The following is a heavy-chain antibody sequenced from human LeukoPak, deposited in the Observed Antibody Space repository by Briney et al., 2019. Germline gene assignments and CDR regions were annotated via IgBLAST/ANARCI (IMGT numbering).Heavy chain of an antibody. J-gene: IGHJ4*02. CDR2: ISGSGGST. CDR3: ASQRFTIFGVAPPPFDY. V-gene: IGHV3-23*01. D-gene: IGHD3-3*01. Sequence: PGGSLTLSCPASRFTFSSYAMSWVRQAPGKGLEWVSAISGSGGSTYYADSVKGRFTISRDNSKNTLYLQMNSLRAGDTGVYYCASQRFTIFGVAPPPFDYWGQGTLVTVSS. CDR1: RFTFSSYA.